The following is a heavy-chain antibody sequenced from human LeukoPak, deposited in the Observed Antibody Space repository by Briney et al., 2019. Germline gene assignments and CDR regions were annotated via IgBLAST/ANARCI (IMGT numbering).Heavy chain of an antibody. V-gene: IGHV4-4*02. CDR1: GGSISSSNW. CDR2: IYHSGSA. D-gene: IGHD6-6*01. CDR3: ARSIDSSSTGAAAFDI. Sequence: SETLSLTCAVSGGSISSSNWWSWVRQPPGKGLEWIGEIYHSGSANYNPSLKSRVTMSVDTSKNQFSLKLSSVTAADTAVYYCARSIDSSSTGAAAFDIWGQGTMVTVSS. J-gene: IGHJ3*02.